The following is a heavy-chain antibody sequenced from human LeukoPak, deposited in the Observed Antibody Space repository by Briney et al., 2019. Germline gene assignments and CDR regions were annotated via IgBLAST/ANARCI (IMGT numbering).Heavy chain of an antibody. CDR3: ASSYGDYVVFDY. J-gene: IGHJ4*02. V-gene: IGHV3-21*01. CDR1: GFTFSSYS. CDR2: ISSSSSYI. Sequence: GGSLRLPCAASGFTFSSYSMNWVRQAPGKGLEWVSSISSSSSYIYYADSVKGRFTISRDNAKNSLYLQMNSLRAEDTAVYYCASSYGDYVVFDYWGQGTLVTVSS. D-gene: IGHD4-17*01.